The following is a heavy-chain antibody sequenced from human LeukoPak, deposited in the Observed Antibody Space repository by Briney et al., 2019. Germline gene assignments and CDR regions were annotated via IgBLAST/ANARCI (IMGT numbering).Heavy chain of an antibody. V-gene: IGHV1-69*04. J-gene: IGHJ2*01. CDR3: ARSTTGTVARYFDL. CDR1: GGTFSSYA. D-gene: IGHD1-1*01. Sequence: ASVKVSCKASGGTFSSYAISWVRQAPGQGLEWMGRIIPILGIANYAQKFQGRVTITADKSTSTAYMELSSLRSEDTAVYYCARSTTGTVARYFDLWGRGTLVTVSS. CDR2: IIPILGIA.